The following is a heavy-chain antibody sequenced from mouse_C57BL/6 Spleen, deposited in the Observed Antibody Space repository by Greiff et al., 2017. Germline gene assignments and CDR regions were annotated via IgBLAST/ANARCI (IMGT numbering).Heavy chain of an antibody. Sequence: EVKLVESGGGLVQPGGSMKLSCAASGFTFSDAWMDWVRQSPEKGLEWVAEIRNKANNHATYYAESVKGRFTISRDDSKSSVYLQMNSLRAEDTGIYYCTALYYDYDDYYAMDYWGQGTSVTVSS. CDR1: GFTFSDAW. CDR3: TALYYDYDDYYAMDY. D-gene: IGHD2-4*01. CDR2: IRNKANNHAT. J-gene: IGHJ4*01. V-gene: IGHV6-6*01.